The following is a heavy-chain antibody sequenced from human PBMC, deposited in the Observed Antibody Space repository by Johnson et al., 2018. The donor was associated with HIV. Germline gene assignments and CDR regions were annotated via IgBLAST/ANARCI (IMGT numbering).Heavy chain of an antibody. Sequence: VQLVESGGGVVQPGRSLRLSCAASGFTFSSYTMHWVRQAPGKGLDWVAVISYDGSNKYYADSVKGRFTISRDNSKNTLYLQMNSLRAEDTAVYYCARHSGWSTGNDAFDIWGQGTMVTVSS. J-gene: IGHJ3*02. CDR2: ISYDGSNK. D-gene: IGHD6-19*01. CDR1: GFTFSSYT. V-gene: IGHV3-30-3*01. CDR3: ARHSGWSTGNDAFDI.